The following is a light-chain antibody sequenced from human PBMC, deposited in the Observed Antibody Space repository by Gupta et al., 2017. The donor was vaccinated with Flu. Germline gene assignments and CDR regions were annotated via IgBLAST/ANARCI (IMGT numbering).Light chain of an antibody. V-gene: IGLV1-47*01. J-gene: IGLJ1*01. Sequence: QAVLTQPPSASGTVGQSLTISCSGNNFNIGNNYVSWFQQLPGTAPKVLIYRGNQRPSGVPDRFSASKSATSGSLTISGLRPDDESVYFCGAWDKYLNIYVFGTGTKVTVL. CDR2: RGN. CDR3: GAWDKYLNIYV. CDR1: NFNIGNNY.